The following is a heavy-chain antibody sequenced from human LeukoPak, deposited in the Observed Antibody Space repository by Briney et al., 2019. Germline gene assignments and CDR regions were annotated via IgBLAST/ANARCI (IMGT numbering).Heavy chain of an antibody. Sequence: GGSLRLSCAASGFTFSSYAMSWVRQAPGKGLEWVPGISGSGGSTYYADSVKGRFTISRDNSKNTLYLQMNSLRAEDTALFYCAKAEGSITVQHMDFWGQGTAVTVSS. V-gene: IGHV3-23*01. CDR3: AKAEGSITVQHMDF. CDR2: ISGSGGST. D-gene: IGHD3-10*01. CDR1: GFTFSSYA. J-gene: IGHJ6*02.